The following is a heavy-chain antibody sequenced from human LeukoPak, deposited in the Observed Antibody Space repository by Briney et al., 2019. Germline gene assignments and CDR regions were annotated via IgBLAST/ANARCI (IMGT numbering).Heavy chain of an antibody. CDR2: INHSGST. V-gene: IGHV4-34*01. Sequence: SETLSLTCAVYGGSFSGYYWSWIRQPPGKGLEWIGEINHSGSTNYNPSLKSRVTISVDTSKNQFSLKLSSVTAADTAVYYCARKIAAAGTIFSNWGQGTLVTVSS. CDR3: ARKIAAAGTIFSN. J-gene: IGHJ4*02. CDR1: GGSFSGYY. D-gene: IGHD6-13*01.